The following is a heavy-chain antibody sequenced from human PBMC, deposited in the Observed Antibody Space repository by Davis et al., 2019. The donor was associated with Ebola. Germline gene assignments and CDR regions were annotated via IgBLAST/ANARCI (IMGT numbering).Heavy chain of an antibody. V-gene: IGHV3-23*01. CDR2: ITGSGGSV. Sequence: GESLKISCAASGFTFSSYWMHWVRQAPGKGLEWVSTITGSGGSVYYADSVKDRFTISRDNSKNTLYLQMNSLRGEDTAVYYCAGDSSSSWSLYGYWGQGTLVTVSS. J-gene: IGHJ4*02. D-gene: IGHD6-13*01. CDR1: GFTFSSYW. CDR3: AGDSSSSWSLYGY.